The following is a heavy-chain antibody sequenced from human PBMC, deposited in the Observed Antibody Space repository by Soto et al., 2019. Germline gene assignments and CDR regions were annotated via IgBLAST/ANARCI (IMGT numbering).Heavy chain of an antibody. J-gene: IGHJ4*02. CDR3: ANDPSVAALYFVL. V-gene: IGHV3-23*01. Sequence: EVQLLESGGGLVQPGGSLRLSCAASGFTFSSYAMSWVRQAPGKGLEWVTVISGSGGTTNYEDSVKGRFTLSRDNSKNTLYLQMSCLRAKDTAVYDCANDPSVAALYFVLWGQGTLVTVSS. CDR1: GFTFSSYA. CDR2: ISGSGGTT. D-gene: IGHD6-6*01.